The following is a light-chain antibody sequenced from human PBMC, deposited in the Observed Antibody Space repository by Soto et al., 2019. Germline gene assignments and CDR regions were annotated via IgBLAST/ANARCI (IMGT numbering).Light chain of an antibody. V-gene: IGKV1-5*03. Sequence: DVEMTQSPSTLPTSIGDRVTINCRASQNVSNWLAWYQQKPGKAPKLLIYKASRLESGVPSRFSASGSGTDFTLTINSLQSDDFATYFCQQYIKDSTFGQGTKLEIK. CDR3: QQYIKDST. CDR2: KAS. J-gene: IGKJ2*01. CDR1: QNVSNW.